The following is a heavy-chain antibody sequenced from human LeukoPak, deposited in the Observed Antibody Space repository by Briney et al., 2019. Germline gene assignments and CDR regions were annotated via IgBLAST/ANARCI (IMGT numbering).Heavy chain of an antibody. CDR2: ISGGGGST. Sequence: GGSLRLSCAASGFTFRTYAMSWVRQAPGRGLEWVSAISGGGGSTYYADSVKGRFTISRDNSKNTLFLQMNSLRAEDTAVYYCAKDRYCGGGTCYWSYFDYWGQGTLVTVSS. CDR1: GFTFRTYA. CDR3: AKDRYCGGGTCYWSYFDY. D-gene: IGHD2-15*01. J-gene: IGHJ4*02. V-gene: IGHV3-23*01.